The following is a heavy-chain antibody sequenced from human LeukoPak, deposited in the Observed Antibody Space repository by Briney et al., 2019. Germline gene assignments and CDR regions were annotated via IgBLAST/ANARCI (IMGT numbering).Heavy chain of an antibody. CDR3: ARYGNLKVLDV. CDR2: IWYDGSEK. Sequence: GRSLRLSCAASGFTFSSHGMHWVRQAPGKGLEWVAVIWYDGSEKYYAESVKGRFTISRDNSKNMLYLQIYSLRTEDTALYYCARYGNLKVLDVWGQGQWSPSLQ. CDR1: GFTFSSHG. D-gene: IGHD1-14*01. V-gene: IGHV3-33*01. J-gene: IGHJ3*01.